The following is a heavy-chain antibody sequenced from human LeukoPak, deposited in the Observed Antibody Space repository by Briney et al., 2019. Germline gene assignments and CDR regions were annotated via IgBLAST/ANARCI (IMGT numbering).Heavy chain of an antibody. CDR3: ARRGLLGYCSGASCYDAFDI. Sequence: GVSLKISCKGSGYSFTTYWIGWVRHMPGKGLEWMGIIHPGDSDTRYSPSFEGQVTISVDKSISTAYLQCSSLKASDTAMYYCARRGLLGYCSGASCYDAFDIWGQGIMVTVSS. V-gene: IGHV5-51*01. CDR2: IHPGDSDT. J-gene: IGHJ3*02. CDR1: GYSFTTYW. D-gene: IGHD2-15*01.